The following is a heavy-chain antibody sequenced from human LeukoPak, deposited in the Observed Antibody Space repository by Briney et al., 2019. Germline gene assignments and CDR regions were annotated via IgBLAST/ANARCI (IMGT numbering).Heavy chain of an antibody. Sequence: GGSLRLSCAGSGFTFNTYNMNWLRQTPGKGLEWVSSISSSSSYIYYADSVKGRFTISRDNSKNTLYLQMNSLRAEDTAVYYCAKGERWLQSSDYWGQGTLVTVSS. J-gene: IGHJ4*02. D-gene: IGHD5-24*01. CDR3: AKGERWLQSSDY. CDR1: GFTFNTYN. V-gene: IGHV3-21*01. CDR2: ISSSSSYI.